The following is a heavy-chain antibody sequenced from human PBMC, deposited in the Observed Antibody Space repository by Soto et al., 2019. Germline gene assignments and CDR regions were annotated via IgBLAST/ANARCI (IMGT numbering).Heavy chain of an antibody. CDR3: ARGLGPAYYDFWSGYPYYYGMDV. Sequence: ASVKVSCKASGYTFTSYDINWLRQATGQGLEWMGWMNPNSGNTGYAQKFQGRVTMTRNTSISTAYMELSSLRSEDTAVYYCARGLGPAYYDFWSGYPYYYGMDVWGQGTTVTVSS. J-gene: IGHJ6*02. D-gene: IGHD3-3*01. V-gene: IGHV1-8*01. CDR2: MNPNSGNT. CDR1: GYTFTSYD.